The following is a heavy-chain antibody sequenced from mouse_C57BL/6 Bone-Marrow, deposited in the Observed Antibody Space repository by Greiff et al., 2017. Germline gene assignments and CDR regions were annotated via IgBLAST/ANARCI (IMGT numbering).Heavy chain of an antibody. Sequence: VQLKESGAELVRPGASVKLSCKASGYTFTDYYINWVKQRPGQGLEWIARIYPGSGNTYYNEKFKGKATLTAEKSSSTSYMQLSSLTSEDSAVYFCAREGYDKGVHYYDMDYWGQGTSVTVSS. D-gene: IGHD2-2*01. CDR3: AREGYDKGVHYYDMDY. CDR1: GYTFTDYY. CDR2: IYPGSGNT. J-gene: IGHJ4*01. V-gene: IGHV1-76*01.